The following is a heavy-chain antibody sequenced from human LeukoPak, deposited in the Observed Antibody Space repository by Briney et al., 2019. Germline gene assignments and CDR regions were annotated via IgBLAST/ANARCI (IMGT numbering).Heavy chain of an antibody. CDR3: AKEGYSYGYYFDY. CDR1: GFTFDDYG. J-gene: IGHJ4*02. D-gene: IGHD5-18*01. CDR2: ISGLGGST. Sequence: GGSLRLSCAASGFTFDDYGMHWVRQAPGKGLQWVSLISGLGGSTYYADSVKGRFTISRDNSRNSLYLQMNSLRTEDTALYYCAKEGYSYGYYFDYWGQGTLVTVSS. V-gene: IGHV3-43*02.